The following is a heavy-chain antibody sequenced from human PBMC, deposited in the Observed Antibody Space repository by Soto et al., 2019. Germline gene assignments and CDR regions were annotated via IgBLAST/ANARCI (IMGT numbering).Heavy chain of an antibody. D-gene: IGHD5-18*01. CDR3: ARDLDRYGIDFDY. Sequence: GGSLRLSCAASGFTFSSYGMHWVRQAPGKGLEWVAVIWYDGSNKYYADSVKGRFTISRDNSKNTLYLQMNSLRAEDTAVYYCARDLDRYGIDFDYWGQGTLVTVSS. CDR2: IWYDGSNK. V-gene: IGHV3-33*01. CDR1: GFTFSSYG. J-gene: IGHJ4*02.